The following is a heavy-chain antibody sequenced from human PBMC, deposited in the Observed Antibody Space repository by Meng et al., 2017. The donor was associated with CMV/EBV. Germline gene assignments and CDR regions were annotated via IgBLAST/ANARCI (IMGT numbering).Heavy chain of an antibody. CDR1: GGTFSSYA. CDR3: ARRLSTYDFWSGYSSRGMDV. J-gene: IGHJ6*02. V-gene: IGHV1-69*10. D-gene: IGHD3-3*01. CDR2: IIPILGIA. Sequence: SVKVSCKASGGTFSSYAISWVRQAPGQGLEWMGGIIPILGIANYTQKFQGRVTITADKSTSTAYMELSSLRSEDTAVYYCARRLSTYDFWSGYSSRGMDVWGQGTTVTVSS.